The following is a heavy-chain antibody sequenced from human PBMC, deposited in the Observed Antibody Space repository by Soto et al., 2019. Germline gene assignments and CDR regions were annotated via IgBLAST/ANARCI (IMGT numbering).Heavy chain of an antibody. D-gene: IGHD6-6*01. CDR1: GFTFRDRA. J-gene: IGHJ4*02. V-gene: IGHV3-33*01. Sequence: QVQLVESGGGVVQPGRSLRLSCAASGFTFRDRAMHWVRLAPGKGLEWVAVVWHDGANSYYADSVRGRFTISRDNSKSTLYLQMNTLRGEDTALYVCAGATLSGSSSLESWGQGTQVTVSS. CDR2: VWHDGANS. CDR3: AGATLSGSSSLES.